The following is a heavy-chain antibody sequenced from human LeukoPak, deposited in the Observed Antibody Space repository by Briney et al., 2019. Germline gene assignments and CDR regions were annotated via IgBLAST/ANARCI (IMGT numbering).Heavy chain of an antibody. D-gene: IGHD3-22*01. CDR2: IYYSGRT. CDR1: GDSVSRSDSY. CDR3: ARRRYYDGSGYLE. Sequence: PSETLSLTCSVSGDSVSRSDSYWDWLRHPPGKGLEWIGTIYYSGRTYYSPSLKSRVTMSVDPSNNQFSLNLRSVTAADTALYYCARRRYYDGSGYLEWGQGTLLSVSS. V-gene: IGHV4-39*01. J-gene: IGHJ1*01.